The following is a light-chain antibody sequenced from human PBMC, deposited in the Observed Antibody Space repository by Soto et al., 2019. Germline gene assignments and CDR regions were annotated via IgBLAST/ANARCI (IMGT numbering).Light chain of an antibody. CDR2: GAS. Sequence: EIVLTQSPGTLSLSPRERATLSCRASQSVSSSYLAWYQQKPGQAPRLLIYGASSRATGIPDRFSGSGSGTDFTLTISRMEPEDVAVYYCQQDGSSPWTFGQGTKVEIK. V-gene: IGKV3-20*01. J-gene: IGKJ1*01. CDR3: QQDGSSPWT. CDR1: QSVSSSY.